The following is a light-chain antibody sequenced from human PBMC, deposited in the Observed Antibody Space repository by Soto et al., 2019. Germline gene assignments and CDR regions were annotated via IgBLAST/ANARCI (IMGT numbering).Light chain of an antibody. J-gene: IGLJ3*02. CDR3: AAWDDSLRGA. CDR2: RNN. CDR1: SSNIGSNY. Sequence: QSVLTHPHSASGTTGQRVTISCSGSSSNIGSNYVYWYQQLPGTAPKLLLFRNNMRPSGVPDRFSGSKSGTSASLAISGLRSEDEADNYCAAWDDSLRGAFGGWTKLTVL. V-gene: IGLV1-47*01.